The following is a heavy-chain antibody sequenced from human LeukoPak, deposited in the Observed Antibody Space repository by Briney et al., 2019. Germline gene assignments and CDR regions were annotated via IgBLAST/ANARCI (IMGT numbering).Heavy chain of an antibody. V-gene: IGHV3-53*01. Sequence: GGSLRLSCAASGFTVSSNYMSWVRQAPGKGLEWVSVIYSGGSTYYADCVKGRFTISRDNSKNMLYLQMNSLRAEDTAIYYCARCISDAFYIWGQGTMVTVSS. CDR1: GFTVSSNY. J-gene: IGHJ3*02. CDR3: ARCISDAFYI. D-gene: IGHD2-8*01. CDR2: IYSGGST.